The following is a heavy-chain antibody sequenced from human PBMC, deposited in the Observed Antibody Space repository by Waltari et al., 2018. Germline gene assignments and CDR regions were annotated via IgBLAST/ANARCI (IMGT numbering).Heavy chain of an antibody. Sequence: EVQLLESGGGLVQPGASLRLYGAASGFPFSTYVMNWVRQAPGKGLEWVSSISDGGGIINYADSVKGRFTISRDNSKNTVYLQMKSLRAEDTAVYYCARGSGVDYWGQGTLVTISS. CDR1: GFPFSTYV. V-gene: IGHV3-23*01. CDR3: ARGSGVDY. CDR2: ISDGGGII. D-gene: IGHD7-27*01. J-gene: IGHJ4*02.